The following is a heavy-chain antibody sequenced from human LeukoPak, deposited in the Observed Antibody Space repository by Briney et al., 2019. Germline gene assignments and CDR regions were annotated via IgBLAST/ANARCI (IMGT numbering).Heavy chain of an antibody. CDR2: INPNSGGT. D-gene: IGHD3-10*01. CDR3: ARVWMVRGVIGAFDP. Sequence: GASVKVSCKASGYTFTGYYMHWVRQAPGQGLEWMGWINPNSGGTNYAQKFQGWVTMTRDTSISTAYMELSRLRSDDTAVYYCARVWMVRGVIGAFDPWGQGTLVTVSS. CDR1: GYTFTGYY. V-gene: IGHV1-2*04. J-gene: IGHJ5*02.